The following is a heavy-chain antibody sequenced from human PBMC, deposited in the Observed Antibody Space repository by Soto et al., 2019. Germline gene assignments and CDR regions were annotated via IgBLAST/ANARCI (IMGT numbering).Heavy chain of an antibody. CDR1: GGCMSRYY. D-gene: IGHD2-21*01. Sequence: PSETRSLNCTVSGGCMSRYYWSWIRQPPGKGLEWIGYIYYSGSTNYNPSLKSRVTISVDTSKNQFSLKLSSVTAADTAVYYCARRWGGTFDYWGQGTLVTVSS. J-gene: IGHJ4*02. CDR3: ARRWGGTFDY. V-gene: IGHV4-59*01. CDR2: IYYSGST.